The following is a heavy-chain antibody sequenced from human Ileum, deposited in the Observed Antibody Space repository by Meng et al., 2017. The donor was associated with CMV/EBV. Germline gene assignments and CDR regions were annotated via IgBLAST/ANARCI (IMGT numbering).Heavy chain of an antibody. CDR2: IRSKINGYTT. D-gene: IGHD3-16*01. J-gene: IGHJ5*02. CDR3: VRVVSDTWGGGWFAP. V-gene: IGHV3-72*01. Sequence: VHLVESGGGLGHTGGDLRLSCAASVFTSSDYHMDWVRQALGKGPELVGRIRSKINGYTTDYAASVKGRFSISRDESKNSLFLQMDSLKTEDTAIYYCVRVVSDTWGGGWFAPWGQGTLVTASS. CDR1: VFTSSDYH.